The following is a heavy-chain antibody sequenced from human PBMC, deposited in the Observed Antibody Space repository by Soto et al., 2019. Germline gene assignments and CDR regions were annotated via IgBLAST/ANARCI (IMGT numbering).Heavy chain of an antibody. CDR3: ARVVLGRFFGP. D-gene: IGHD3-3*01. V-gene: IGHV1-69*12. CDR1: GGTFSSYA. Sequence: QVQLVQSGAEVKKPGSSVKVSCKASGGTFSSYAISWVRQAPGQGLEWMGGIITLFGTANYAQKFQGRVTITADESTRTAYMELSSLRSEDTGVYCCARVVLGRFFGPWGQGTLVTVSS. J-gene: IGHJ5*02. CDR2: IITLFGTA.